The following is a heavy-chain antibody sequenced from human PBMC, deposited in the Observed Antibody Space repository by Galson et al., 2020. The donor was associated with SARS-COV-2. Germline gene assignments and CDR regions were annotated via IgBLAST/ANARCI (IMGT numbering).Heavy chain of an antibody. J-gene: IGHJ4*02. Sequence: GSLSLHCAALGFPLSSYWMHWVRQAPGTRLVPVSRIYSEVSSTSFPDSVKRRFTIPGDNAKNTLYLHMSSLRAEDTAVYDCAREDVRNDYVDCWGQGTLVTVSS. CDR2: IYSEVSST. D-gene: IGHD3-16*01. V-gene: IGHV3-74*01. CDR3: AREDVRNDYVDC. CDR1: GFPLSSYW.